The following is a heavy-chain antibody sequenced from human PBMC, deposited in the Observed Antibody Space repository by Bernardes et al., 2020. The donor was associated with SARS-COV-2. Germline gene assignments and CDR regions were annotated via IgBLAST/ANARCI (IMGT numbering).Heavy chain of an antibody. J-gene: IGHJ5*02. CDR3: ARHHPGFLEWTNWFDP. CDR1: GGSISSYY. CDR2: IYYSGST. D-gene: IGHD3-3*01. V-gene: IGHV4-59*05. Sequence: SETLSLTCTVSGGSISSYYWSWIRQPPGKGLEWIGSIYYSGSTYYNPSLKSRVTISVDTSKNQFSLKLSSVTAADTAVYYCARHHPGFLEWTNWFDPWGQGTLVTVSS.